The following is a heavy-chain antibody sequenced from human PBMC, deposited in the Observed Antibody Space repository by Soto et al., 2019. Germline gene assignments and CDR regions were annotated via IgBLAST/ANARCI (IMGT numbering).Heavy chain of an antibody. CDR2: ISDSGGST. CDR3: AKDNGMDV. V-gene: IGHV3-23*01. CDR1: GSTFSSDD. J-gene: IGHJ6*02. Sequence: PGGSLRLSCVVSGSTFSSDDMSWVRQAPGRGLEWVSGISDSGGSTYYADSVKGRFTISRDNSKNTLYLQMNSLRAEDTAVYYCAKDNGMDVWDQGTTVTVSS.